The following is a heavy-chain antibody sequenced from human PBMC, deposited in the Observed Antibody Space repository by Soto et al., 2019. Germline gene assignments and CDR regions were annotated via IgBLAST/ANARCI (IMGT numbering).Heavy chain of an antibody. D-gene: IGHD6-19*01. J-gene: IGHJ5*02. Sequence: GGSLRLSCAASGFTFSSYAMHWVRQAPGKGLEWVAVISYDGSNKYYADSVKGRFTISRDNSKNTLYLQMNSLRAEDTAVYYCATRLNSGWGMTFDPWGQGTLVTVSS. V-gene: IGHV3-30-3*01. CDR3: ATRLNSGWGMTFDP. CDR2: ISYDGSNK. CDR1: GFTFSSYA.